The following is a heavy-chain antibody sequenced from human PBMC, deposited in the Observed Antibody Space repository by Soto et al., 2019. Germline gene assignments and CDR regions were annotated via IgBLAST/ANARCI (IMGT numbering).Heavy chain of an antibody. CDR3: ARGGDGSGWGAFNL. CDR2: IYPGDSDT. CDR1: GYSFTNYW. D-gene: IGHD6-19*01. V-gene: IGHV5-51*01. Sequence: AESLTTSCKGSGYSFTNYWIAWVRQMPGKGLEWMGIIYPGDSDTRYSPSFQGQVTISADKSISTAYLQWSSLKASDTAFYYCARGGDGSGWGAFNLWGQGTMVTVSS. J-gene: IGHJ3*01.